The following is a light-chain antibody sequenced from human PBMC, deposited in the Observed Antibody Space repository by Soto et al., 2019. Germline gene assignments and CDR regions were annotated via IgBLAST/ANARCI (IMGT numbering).Light chain of an antibody. V-gene: IGKV3-11*01. J-gene: IGKJ4*01. Sequence: EIVLTQSPATLSLSPGERATLSCRARRSISRYLEWYQQKPGQAPRLLIDDASNRATGIPARFSGSGSETDFTLTICSLEPEGFAAYCCQQRLSWPPLSCGGGTKVENK. CDR3: QQRLSWPPLS. CDR1: RSISRY. CDR2: DAS.